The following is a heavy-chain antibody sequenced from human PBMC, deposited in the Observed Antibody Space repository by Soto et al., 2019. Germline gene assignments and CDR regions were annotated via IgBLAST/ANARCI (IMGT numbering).Heavy chain of an antibody. J-gene: IGHJ4*02. D-gene: IGHD4-17*01. CDR3: ARTTAVPNTLRSGYFFDG. CDR1: GGSVSDKTYY. V-gene: IGHV4-61*01. Sequence: LSLTCSVSGGSVSDKTYYWSWIRQPPGKRLEWIGYVYYSGTTNYNPSLKSRVTISVDLSKNRFSLRLSSVTTADTALYYCARTTAVPNTLRSGYFFDGWGQGTLLTVS. CDR2: VYYSGTT.